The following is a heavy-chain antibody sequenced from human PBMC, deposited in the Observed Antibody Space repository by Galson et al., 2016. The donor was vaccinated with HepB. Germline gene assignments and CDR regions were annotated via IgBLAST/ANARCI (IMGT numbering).Heavy chain of an antibody. J-gene: IGHJ5*02. CDR3: ARGYTSGWYWFDP. V-gene: IGHV1-69*06. Sequence: SVKVSCKVSGYKFGDLSIHWVRQAPGKGLEWMGGIIPIFGTANYAQKFQGRVTITADKSTSTAYMELTSLRSEDTAVYYCARGYTSGWYWFDPWGQGTLVTVSS. CDR2: IIPIFGTA. D-gene: IGHD6-19*01. CDR1: GYKFGDLS.